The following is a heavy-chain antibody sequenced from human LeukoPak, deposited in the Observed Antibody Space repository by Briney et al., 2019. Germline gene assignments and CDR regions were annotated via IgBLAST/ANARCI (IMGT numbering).Heavy chain of an antibody. CDR1: GFTFSTYW. D-gene: IGHD3-16*01. CDR2: IKSDGSDT. J-gene: IGHJ4*02. Sequence: GSLRLSCAASGFTFSTYWMHWVRQAPGEGLVWVSRIKSDGSDTSYADSVKGRFTISRDNAKNTLYLQMNSLRAEDTAVYYCARGEKVLDYFDYWGQGTLVTVSS. V-gene: IGHV3-74*01. CDR3: ARGEKVLDYFDY.